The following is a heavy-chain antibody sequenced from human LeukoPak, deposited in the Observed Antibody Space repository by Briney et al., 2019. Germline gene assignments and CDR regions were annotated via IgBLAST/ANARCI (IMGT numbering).Heavy chain of an antibody. CDR1: GFTFSDYA. Sequence: PGGSLRLSCAASGFTFSDYAMSWVRQAPGKGLEWVSAISGGGGSTYYAGSVQGRFTISRDNSKNTLNLQINSLRAEDTAVYYCAKGVYYYDGSGYYYTYYFDYWGQGILVAVSS. V-gene: IGHV3-23*01. D-gene: IGHD3-22*01. J-gene: IGHJ4*02. CDR3: AKGVYYYDGSGYYYTYYFDY. CDR2: ISGGGGST.